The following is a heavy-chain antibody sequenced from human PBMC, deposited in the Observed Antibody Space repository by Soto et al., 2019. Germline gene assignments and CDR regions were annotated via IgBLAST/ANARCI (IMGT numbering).Heavy chain of an antibody. CDR1: GFTFSPFW. J-gene: IGHJ4*02. V-gene: IGHV3-74*01. CDR3: ARGSNHFDY. CDR2: INSDGNST. D-gene: IGHD4-4*01. Sequence: EVHLVESGGGLVQPGWSLRLSCAASGFTFSPFWMHWVRQVPGKGPVWVSRINSDGNSTSYADSVKGRFTISRDNAKNTLYLQMNSLSAVYTAVYYCARGSNHFDYWGQGTLVTVSS.